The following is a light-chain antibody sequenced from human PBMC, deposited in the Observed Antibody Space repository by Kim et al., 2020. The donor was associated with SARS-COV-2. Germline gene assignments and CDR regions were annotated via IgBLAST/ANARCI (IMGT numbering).Light chain of an antibody. J-gene: IGLJ1*01. CDR3: SSYTSSSTSYV. CDR1: SSDVDGYTH. CDR2: DVS. Sequence: SITISCTGASSDVDGYTHGSWYQQQPGKAPKLMIYDVSKRPSGVSNRFSVSKSGNTASLTISGLQAEDEADYFCSSYTSSSTSYVFGAGTKVTVL. V-gene: IGLV2-14*04.